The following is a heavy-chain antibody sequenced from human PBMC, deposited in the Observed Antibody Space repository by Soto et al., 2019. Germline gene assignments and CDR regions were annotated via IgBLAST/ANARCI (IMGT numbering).Heavy chain of an antibody. D-gene: IGHD2-21*02. CDR2: VNPSGGHT. CDR3: ARGGHVVVVTAALDY. J-gene: IGHJ4*02. CDR1: GDTFTEYY. Sequence: QVQLMQSGAEVKKPGASVKVSGKASGDTFTEYYIHWVRQAPGQGLEGMGTVNPSGGHTTYAQHFLGRVTMTRDTATSTLYMELTSLTSEDTAVYYCARGGHVVVVTAALDYWGQGTLVTVSS. V-gene: IGHV1-46*01.